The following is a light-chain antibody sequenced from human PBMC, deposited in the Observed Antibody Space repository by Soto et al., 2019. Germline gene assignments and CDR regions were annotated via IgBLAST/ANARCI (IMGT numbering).Light chain of an antibody. CDR1: QKIHNF. CDR2: LAS. J-gene: IGKJ1*01. Sequence: DIQMTQSPSSLSASLGDRVTVTCRASQKIHNFVSWYQQKPGQAPKLLIFLASTLENGVPSRFGGSGSGTDFTLTISSLQPEDFATYFCQQSYSTPPWTFGQGTKVDIK. CDR3: QQSYSTPPWT. V-gene: IGKV1-39*01.